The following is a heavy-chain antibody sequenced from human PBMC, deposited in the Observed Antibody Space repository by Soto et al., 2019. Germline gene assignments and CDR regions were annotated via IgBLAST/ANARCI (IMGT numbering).Heavy chain of an antibody. Sequence: SETLSLTCTVSGGSISSGDYYWSWIRQPPGKGLEWIGYIYYSGSTYYNPSLKSRVTISVDTSKNQFSLKLSSVTAADTAVYYCARDRGYYDSRALYYYYYGMDVWGQGTTVTVSS. CDR1: GGSISSGDYY. CDR2: IYYSGST. CDR3: ARDRGYYDSRALYYYYYGMDV. D-gene: IGHD3-22*01. V-gene: IGHV4-30-4*01. J-gene: IGHJ6*02.